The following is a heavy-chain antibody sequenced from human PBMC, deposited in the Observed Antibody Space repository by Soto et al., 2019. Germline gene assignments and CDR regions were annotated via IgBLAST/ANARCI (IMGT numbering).Heavy chain of an antibody. Sequence: QVQLVQSGAEVKKPGASVRVSCQASGYTFISFDINWVRQATGQGLEWMGWMNPNTGNTGYEQKLQGRVNMTRNTSIGTAYMELNSLTSEDTAVYYCSRRKERSGPYFLDSWGQGTLVTVSS. J-gene: IGHJ4*02. CDR3: SRRKERSGPYFLDS. D-gene: IGHD1-26*01. CDR1: GYTFISFD. V-gene: IGHV1-8*01. CDR2: MNPNTGNT.